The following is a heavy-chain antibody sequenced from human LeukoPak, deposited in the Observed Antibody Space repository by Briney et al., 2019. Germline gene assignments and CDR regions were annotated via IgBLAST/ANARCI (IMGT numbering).Heavy chain of an antibody. CDR3: ASSRGIAAAGIFDY. Sequence: GASVKVSCTASGYTFTSYYMHWVRQAPGQGLEWMGIINPSGGSTSYAQKFQGRVTMTRDTSTSTVYMELGSLRSEDTAVYYCASSRGIAAAGIFDYWGQGTLVTASS. CDR1: GYTFTSYY. D-gene: IGHD6-13*01. V-gene: IGHV1-46*01. CDR2: INPSGGST. J-gene: IGHJ4*02.